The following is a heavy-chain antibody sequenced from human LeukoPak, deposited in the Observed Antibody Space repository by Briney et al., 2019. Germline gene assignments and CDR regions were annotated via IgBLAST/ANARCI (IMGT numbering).Heavy chain of an antibody. CDR3: ARNDYAAQTPSDV. J-gene: IGHJ6*02. Sequence: PGGSLRLSCAASGFTFSDYYMSWIRQAPGKGLEWLSYISPTSGYTPYADSVKGRFTTSRDNAKNSLYLQMNSLRAEDTAVYYCARNDYAAQTPSDVWGQGTTVTVSS. CDR2: ISPTSGYT. CDR1: GFTFSDYY. V-gene: IGHV3-11*03. D-gene: IGHD4-17*01.